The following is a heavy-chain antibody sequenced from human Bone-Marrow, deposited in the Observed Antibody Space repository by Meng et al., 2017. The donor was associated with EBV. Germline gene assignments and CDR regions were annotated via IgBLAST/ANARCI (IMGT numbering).Heavy chain of an antibody. J-gene: IGHJ5*02. Sequence: QLGQSGARVKKPGASVKVSREASGYTFTSYDINWVRQATGQGLEWMGWMNPNSGKTGYTQKFQGRVPLTRNTSTRTAYMELSSLTFEDTAVYYCVRDLQTWGQGTLVTVSS. CDR3: VRDLQT. V-gene: IGHV1-8*01. CDR1: GYTFTSYD. D-gene: IGHD5-24*01. CDR2: MNPNSGKT.